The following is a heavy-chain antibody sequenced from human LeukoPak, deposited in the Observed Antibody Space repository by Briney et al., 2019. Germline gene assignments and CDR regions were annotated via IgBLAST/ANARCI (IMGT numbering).Heavy chain of an antibody. CDR3: ARGRRSLVAGRNFDY. J-gene: IGHJ4*02. Sequence: PSGTLSLTCAVYGGSFSGYYWSWIRQPPGKGLEWIGEINHSGSTNYNPSLKSRVTISVDTSKNQFSLKLSSVTAADTAVYYCARGRRSLVAGRNFDYWGQGTLVTVSS. V-gene: IGHV4-34*01. CDR1: GGSFSGYY. CDR2: INHSGST. D-gene: IGHD6-19*01.